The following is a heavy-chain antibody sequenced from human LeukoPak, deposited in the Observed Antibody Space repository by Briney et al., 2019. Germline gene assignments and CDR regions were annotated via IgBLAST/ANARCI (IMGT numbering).Heavy chain of an antibody. CDR3: ARSGIEATNSYYFDY. J-gene: IGHJ4*02. CDR1: GGSISSSNW. D-gene: IGHD2-21*01. Sequence: PSGTLSLTCAVSGGSISSSNWWSWVRQPPGKGLEWTGEIYHSGSTNYNPSLKSRVTISVDKSKNQFSLKLSSVTAADTAVYYCARSGIEATNSYYFDYWGQGTLVTVSS. V-gene: IGHV4-4*02. CDR2: IYHSGST.